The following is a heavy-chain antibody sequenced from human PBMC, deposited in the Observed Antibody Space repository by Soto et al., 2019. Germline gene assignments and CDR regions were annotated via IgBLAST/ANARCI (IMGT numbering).Heavy chain of an antibody. J-gene: IGHJ6*02. V-gene: IGHV3-7*01. CDR2: IKQDGSEK. CDR3: AREVITMVRGVLGYYYYGMDV. CDR1: GFTFSSYW. D-gene: IGHD3-10*01. Sequence: EVQLVESGGGLVQPGGSLRLSCAASGFTFSSYWMSWVRQAPGKGLEWVANIKQDGSEKYYVDSVKGRFTISRDNAKNSLYLQMNSLRVEDTAVYYCAREVITMVRGVLGYYYYGMDVWGQGTTVTVSS.